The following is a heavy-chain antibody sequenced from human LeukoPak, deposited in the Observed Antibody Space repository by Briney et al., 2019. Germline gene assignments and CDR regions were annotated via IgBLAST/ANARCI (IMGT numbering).Heavy chain of an antibody. CDR2: IYHSGST. Sequence: SETLSLTCTVSGYSISSGYYWGWIQQPPGKGLEWIGSIYHSGSTYYNPSLKSRVTISVDTSKNQFSLKLSSVTAADTAVYYCAVVGVGGWFDPWGQGTLVTVSS. CDR3: AVVGVGGWFDP. V-gene: IGHV4-38-2*02. CDR1: GYSISSGYY. D-gene: IGHD3-16*01. J-gene: IGHJ5*02.